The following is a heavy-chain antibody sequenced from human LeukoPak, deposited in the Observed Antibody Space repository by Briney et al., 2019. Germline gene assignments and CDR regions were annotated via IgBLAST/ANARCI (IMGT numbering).Heavy chain of an antibody. CDR3: ARDAPYAPPLDY. CDR1: GGSINSGEYY. V-gene: IGHV4-30-4*01. CDR2: IYFNGRT. Sequence: SSQTLSLTCTVSGGSINSGEYYWSWIRQSPGKGLEWIGYIYFNGRTFYNPPLKSRVSMSVDTSKNLFSLRLSSVTAADTALYFCARDAPYAPPLDYWGQGTLVTVSS. J-gene: IGHJ4*02. D-gene: IGHD3-16*01.